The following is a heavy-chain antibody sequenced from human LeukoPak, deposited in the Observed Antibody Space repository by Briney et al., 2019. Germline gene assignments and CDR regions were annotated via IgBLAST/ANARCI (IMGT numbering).Heavy chain of an antibody. V-gene: IGHV4-39*01. D-gene: IGHD2-15*01. CDR2: IYYSGST. J-gene: IGHJ3*02. CDR3: ASPTPDCSGGSCYSSDAFDI. CDR1: GGSISSGGYY. Sequence: SETLSLTCTVSGGSISSGGYYWSWIRQHPGKGLEWIGYIYYSGSTYYNPSLKSRVTISVDTSKNQFSLKLSSVTAADTAVYYCASPTPDCSGGSCYSSDAFDIWGQGTMVTVSS.